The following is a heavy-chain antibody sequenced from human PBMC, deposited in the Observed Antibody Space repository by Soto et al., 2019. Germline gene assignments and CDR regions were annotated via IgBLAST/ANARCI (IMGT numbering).Heavy chain of an antibody. Sequence: EVRLLESGGGLVQPGGSLRLSFAASGFTFSVYAMSWVRQAPGKGLEWVSGISGSGDRTHYADPVKGRFTVSRDNSKSMLYLQTNSLRAEDTAIYYCAKALYGGFTYWGQGTLVTVSS. CDR2: ISGSGDRT. CDR1: GFTFSVYA. D-gene: IGHD3-10*01. CDR3: AKALYGGFTY. J-gene: IGHJ4*02. V-gene: IGHV3-23*01.